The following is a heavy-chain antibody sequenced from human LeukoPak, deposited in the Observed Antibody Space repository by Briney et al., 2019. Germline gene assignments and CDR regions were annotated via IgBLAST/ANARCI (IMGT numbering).Heavy chain of an antibody. V-gene: IGHV3-23*01. D-gene: IGHD1-26*01. J-gene: IGHJ4*02. CDR1: GFSISTCA. Sequence: GGSLRLSCAASGFSISTCATSWVRQAPGKGLEWVSVISTTGVTTYYADSVKGRFTISRDNSRDTLYLQMNSLRAEDTAVYYCAKALGRGNYYAFDYWGQGTLVTVSS. CDR2: ISTTGVTT. CDR3: AKALGRGNYYAFDY.